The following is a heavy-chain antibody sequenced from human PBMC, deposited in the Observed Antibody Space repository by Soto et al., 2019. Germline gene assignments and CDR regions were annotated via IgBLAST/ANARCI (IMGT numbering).Heavy chain of an antibody. V-gene: IGHV4-34*01. CDR2: INHSGST. CDR3: ARDRLGDYDFWSGYFIYYFDY. J-gene: IGHJ4*02. Sequence: PSETLSLTCAVYGGSFSCYYWSWIRQHPGKGLEWIGEINHSGSTNYNPSLKSRVTISVDTSKNQFSLKLSSVTAADTAVYYCARDRLGDYDFWSGYFIYYFDYWGQGTLVTVSS. D-gene: IGHD3-3*01. CDR1: GGSFSCYY.